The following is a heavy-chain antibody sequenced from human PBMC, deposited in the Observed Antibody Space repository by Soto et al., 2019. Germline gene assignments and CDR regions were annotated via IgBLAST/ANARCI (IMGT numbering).Heavy chain of an antibody. CDR3: ARQLAVGSSGWWVDI. Sequence: QVQLQESGPGLVKPSETLSLTCTVSGGSISSDSWSWIRQPPGKGLEWIGYIHDSGSTNYNPSLKSRITILVDTSKNQFSLKLSSVTAADTAVYHCARQLAVGSSGWWVDIWGQGTLVTVSS. J-gene: IGHJ3*02. CDR1: GGSISSDS. D-gene: IGHD6-19*01. CDR2: IHDSGST. V-gene: IGHV4-59*08.